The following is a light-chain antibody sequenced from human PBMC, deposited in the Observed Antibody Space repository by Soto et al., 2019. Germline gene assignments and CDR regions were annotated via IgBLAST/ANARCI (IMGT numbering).Light chain of an antibody. CDR3: QQYDNWPRT. CDR1: QSVRSN. J-gene: IGKJ1*01. CDR2: DAS. Sequence: EIVMTQSPATLSVSPGERATLSCRASQSVRSNLAWHQQKPGQAPRLLIYDASTRATGIPSRFSGSGSGTEFTLTISSLKSEDFAVYYCQQYDNWPRTFGQGTKVDIK. V-gene: IGKV3-15*01.